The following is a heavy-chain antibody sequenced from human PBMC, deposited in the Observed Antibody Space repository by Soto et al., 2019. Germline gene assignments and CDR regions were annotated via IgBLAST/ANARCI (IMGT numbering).Heavy chain of an antibody. CDR2: IYLGDSDT. J-gene: IGHJ4*02. CDR3: ARRLSTGWFFDF. V-gene: IGHV5-51*01. Sequence: EXRKISCMSSGNXFTSYLAPCVRHMQGKGLEWMGIIYLGDSDTRYSPYFQGQVAFSADKYISTAYLQSSGMKASDNAIYYCARRLSTGWFFDFWGQGTLVTVSS. D-gene: IGHD1-1*01. CDR1: GNXFTSYL.